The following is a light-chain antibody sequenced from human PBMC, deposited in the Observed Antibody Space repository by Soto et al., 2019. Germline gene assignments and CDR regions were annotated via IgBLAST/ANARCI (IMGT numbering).Light chain of an antibody. CDR3: QQYNNWPPYP. Sequence: EIVMTQSPATLSVSPGERATLSCRASQRISSNLAWYQQKPGPAPRLLMFGASTRATGIPARFSGSGSGTEFTLTISSLQSEDFAVYYCQQYNNWPPYPFGKGTKLEIK. V-gene: IGKV3-15*01. CDR1: QRISSN. CDR2: GAS. J-gene: IGKJ2*01.